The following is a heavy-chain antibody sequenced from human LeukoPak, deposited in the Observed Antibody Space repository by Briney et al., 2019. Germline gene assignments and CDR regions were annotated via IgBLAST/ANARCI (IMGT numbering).Heavy chain of an antibody. CDR3: ARGPVYDSSGYNFDY. V-gene: IGHV1-8*01. CDR2: MNPNGGNT. J-gene: IGHJ4*02. Sequence: ASVKVSCKASGYTLTSYDINWVRQATGQGLEWMGWMNPNGGNTGYAQKFQGRVTMTRNTSISTAYMELSSLRSEDTAVYYCARGPVYDSSGYNFDYWGQGTLVTVSS. D-gene: IGHD3-22*01. CDR1: GYTLTSYD.